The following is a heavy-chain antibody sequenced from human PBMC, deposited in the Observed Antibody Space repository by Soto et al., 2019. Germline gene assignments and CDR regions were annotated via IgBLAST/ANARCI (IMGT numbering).Heavy chain of an antibody. CDR2: IYYSGST. J-gene: IGHJ5*02. CDR1: GGSISSYY. Sequence: QVQLQESGPGLVKPSETLSLTCTVSGGSISSYYWSWIRQPPGKGLAWIGYIYYSGSTNYNPSLQSRVTISVDTSKNQFSLKLSSVTAADTAVYYCAGTYYYGSGKVFRWFDPWGQGTLVTVSS. CDR3: AGTYYYGSGKVFRWFDP. V-gene: IGHV4-59*08. D-gene: IGHD3-10*01.